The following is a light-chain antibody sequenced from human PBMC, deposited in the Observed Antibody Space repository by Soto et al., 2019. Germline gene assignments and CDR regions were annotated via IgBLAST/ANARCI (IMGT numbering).Light chain of an antibody. CDR2: DAS. V-gene: IGKV1-33*01. J-gene: IGKJ4*01. CDR3: QQYEDLPLT. CDR1: QDINNY. Sequence: DSQLTQSPSSLSASVGDRVTITCQASQDINNYLDWYQQKPGKAPKLLIFDASSVETGVPSRFSGSGSGTHFTFTISRLEPEDIATYHCQQYEDLPLTFGGGTRVELK.